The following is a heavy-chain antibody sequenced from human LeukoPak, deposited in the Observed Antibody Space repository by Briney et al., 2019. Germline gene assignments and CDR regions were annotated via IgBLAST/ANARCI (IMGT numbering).Heavy chain of an antibody. Sequence: KPSETLSLTCAVYGGSFSGNYWIWIRQPPGKGLEWIGEINHSGSTNYNPSLKSRLTISVDTSKNQISLRLSSVTAADTAVYYCARKAVGPTSNFFDYWGQGTLVTVSS. CDR1: GGSFSGNY. D-gene: IGHD1-26*01. V-gene: IGHV4-34*01. J-gene: IGHJ4*02. CDR3: ARKAVGPTSNFFDY. CDR2: INHSGST.